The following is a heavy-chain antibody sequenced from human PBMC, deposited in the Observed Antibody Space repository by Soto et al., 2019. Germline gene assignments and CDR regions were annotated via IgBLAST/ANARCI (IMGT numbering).Heavy chain of an antibody. CDR2: INPATGAA. CDR3: ARGGGVGVAGSAAFDM. Sequence: QLHLVQSGAVVKKPGASVTVSCSASGYPVTAYYMHWVRQAPGRWLEWMGGINPATGAAKYTQTFTGRVNRTRGTSTSTVFMELSGLTSGDTAVFYCARGGGVGVAGSAAFDMWGQGTLVTVSS. V-gene: IGHV1-2*02. CDR1: GYPVTAYY. D-gene: IGHD3-3*01. J-gene: IGHJ3*02.